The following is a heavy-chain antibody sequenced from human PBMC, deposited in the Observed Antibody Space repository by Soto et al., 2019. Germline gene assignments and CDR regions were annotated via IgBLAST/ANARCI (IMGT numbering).Heavy chain of an antibody. D-gene: IGHD3-10*02. CDR1: GYIFTTYG. CDR3: ARGSAGALYVV. J-gene: IGHJ4*02. Sequence: QVQLVQSGAGVRMPGASVNVSCKTSGYIFTTYGVAWVRQAPGQGLELVAWISGYNGYPKHTQKFQGRVTVTTDTTTRTGYMELRNLGSDDTAVYFCARGSAGALYVVWGQGTRVTVSS. CDR2: ISGYNGYP. V-gene: IGHV1-18*01.